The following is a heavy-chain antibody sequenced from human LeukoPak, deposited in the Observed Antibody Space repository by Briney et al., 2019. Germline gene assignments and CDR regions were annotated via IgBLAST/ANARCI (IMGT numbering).Heavy chain of an antibody. V-gene: IGHV3-21*01. Sequence: GGSLRLSCAASGFSFSSYNMNWVRQAPGKGLEWVSFISSSSSYIYYVDSVKGRFTISRDNAKNSLYLQMNSLRAEDTAVYYCARDAVATIFGVVKDRYYYYYYMDVWGKGTTVTVSS. CDR2: ISSSSSYI. D-gene: IGHD3-3*01. CDR3: ARDAVATIFGVVKDRYYYYYYMDV. J-gene: IGHJ6*03. CDR1: GFSFSSYN.